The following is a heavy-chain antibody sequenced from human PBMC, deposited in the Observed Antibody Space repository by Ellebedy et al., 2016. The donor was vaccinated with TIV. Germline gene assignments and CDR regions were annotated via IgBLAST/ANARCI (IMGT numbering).Heavy chain of an antibody. CDR2: IYSSGST. V-gene: IGHV4-59*13. CDR1: GGSISGYY. Sequence: SETLSLXXTVSGGSISGYYWSWIRQPPGKGLEWIGYIYSSGSTNYTPSLKSRVTISLDTSRNQFSLKLSSVTAADTAVYYCARVGDAFDIWGQGTMVTVSS. J-gene: IGHJ3*02. CDR3: ARVGDAFDI.